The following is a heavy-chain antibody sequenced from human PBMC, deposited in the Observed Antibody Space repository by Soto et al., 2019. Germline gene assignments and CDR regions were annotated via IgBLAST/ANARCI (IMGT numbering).Heavy chain of an antibody. D-gene: IGHD5-18*01. CDR2: IYYTGST. CDR3: ARGAGFSYASTWFDI. J-gene: IGHJ5*02. CDR1: GASVSSGTYY. V-gene: IGHV4-61*03. Sequence: QVQLQESGPGLVKPSETLSLTCTVFGASVSSGTYYWSWIRQAPGKGLEWVGHIYYTGSTNYNPSLNNRVTVSVATSKNHFSLQLTSVTAADTAVYYCARGAGFSYASTWFDIWGQGTLVTVSS.